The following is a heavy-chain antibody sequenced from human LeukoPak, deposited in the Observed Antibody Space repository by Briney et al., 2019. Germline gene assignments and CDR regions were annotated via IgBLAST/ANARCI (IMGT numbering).Heavy chain of an antibody. D-gene: IGHD6-19*01. CDR3: ARGGSGHSVDY. Sequence: GGSLRLSCAASGFTFSSYAMSWVRQAPGKGLEWVSGISGSGDNTYYADSVKGRFTVSRDNSKNTLYLQMNSLRAEDTAVYYCARGGSGHSVDYWGQGTLVTVSS. J-gene: IGHJ4*02. V-gene: IGHV3-23*01. CDR2: ISGSGDNT. CDR1: GFTFSSYA.